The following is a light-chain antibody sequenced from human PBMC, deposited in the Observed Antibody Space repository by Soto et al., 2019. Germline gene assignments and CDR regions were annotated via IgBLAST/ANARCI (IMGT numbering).Light chain of an antibody. CDR1: QSVRWY. J-gene: IGKJ4*01. V-gene: IGKV3-11*01. CDR2: DAS. CDR3: QQRSSWPLT. Sequence: EIVLTQSPATLSLSPGERATLSCWASQSVRWYLAWYQQKPGQAPRLLIYDASNRAAGIPARFSGSGSGTDFTLTISSLEPEDFAVYYCQQRSSWPLTFGGGTKVEIK.